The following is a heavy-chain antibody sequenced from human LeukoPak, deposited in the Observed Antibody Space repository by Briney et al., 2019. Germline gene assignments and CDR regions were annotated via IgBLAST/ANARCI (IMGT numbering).Heavy chain of an antibody. V-gene: IGHV5-51*01. J-gene: IGHJ4*02. D-gene: IGHD1-26*01. CDR2: IYPDDSDT. CDR1: GYSFTTYW. Sequence: GESLKISCKGSGYSFTTYWIGWVRQMPGKGLEWMGIIYPDDSDTRYSPSFQGQVTISAHKSISTAYLQWSGLKASDTAMYYCARHVESGNYSMDWGQGTLVTVSS. CDR3: ARHVESGNYSMD.